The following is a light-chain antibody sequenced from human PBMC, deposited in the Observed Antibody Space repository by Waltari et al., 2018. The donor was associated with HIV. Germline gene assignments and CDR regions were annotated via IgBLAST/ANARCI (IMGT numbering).Light chain of an antibody. CDR3: LQYGFSPWT. CDR1: PMISSSF. V-gene: IGKV3-20*01. J-gene: IGKJ1*01. CDR2: GSS. Sequence: EIVLTQSPGTLSLSLGDRATLSCRASPMISSSFVAWYQQKPGQTPRLLLYGSSSRATGIPVRFTGSGSGTDFTLTISRLEPEDFANYYCLQYGFSPWTFGQGTKVEIK.